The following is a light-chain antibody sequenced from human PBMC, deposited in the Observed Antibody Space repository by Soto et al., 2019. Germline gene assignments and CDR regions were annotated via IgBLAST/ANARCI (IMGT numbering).Light chain of an antibody. CDR3: LQDFNYPRS. V-gene: IGKV1-6*01. CDR2: ASS. Sequence: AIQMTQSPSFLSASVGDRVIITCRASQDIRNNLGWYQHKPGKAPKVLISASSILQSGVPSRFSGSGSGTEFTLTINSLQPDDFASYYCLQDFNYPRSFGQGTKVDIK. CDR1: QDIRNN. J-gene: IGKJ1*01.